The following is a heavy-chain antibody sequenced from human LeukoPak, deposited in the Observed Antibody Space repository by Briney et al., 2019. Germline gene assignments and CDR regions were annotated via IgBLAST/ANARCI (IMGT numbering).Heavy chain of an antibody. V-gene: IGHV4-59*01. J-gene: IGHJ6*02. CDR2: IYYSGST. CDR1: GGSISNYY. CDR3: ARAAYYYYGMDV. Sequence: LETLSLTCTVSGGSISNYYWSWIRQPPGKGLEWIGYIYYSGSTSYNPSLKSRLTISVDTSKNQFSLNLSSVTAADTAVYFCARAAYYYYGMDVWGQGTTVTVSS.